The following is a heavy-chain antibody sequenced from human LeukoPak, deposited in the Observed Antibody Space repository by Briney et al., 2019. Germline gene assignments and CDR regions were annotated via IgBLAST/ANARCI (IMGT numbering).Heavy chain of an antibody. J-gene: IGHJ6*02. V-gene: IGHV1-18*01. Sequence: ASVKVSCKASGYTFTSYGISWVRQAPGQGLERMGWISAYNGNTNYAQKLQGRVTMTTDTSTSTAYMELRSLRSDDTAVYYCARDIVVVPAAYYYYGMDVWGQGTTVTVSS. CDR3: ARDIVVVPAAYYYYGMDV. D-gene: IGHD2-2*01. CDR2: ISAYNGNT. CDR1: GYTFTSYG.